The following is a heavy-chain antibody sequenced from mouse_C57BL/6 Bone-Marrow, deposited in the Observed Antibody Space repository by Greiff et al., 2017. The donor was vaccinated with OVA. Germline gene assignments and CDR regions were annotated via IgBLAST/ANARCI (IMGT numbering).Heavy chain of an antibody. CDR3: EIWKGGNYTFAY. V-gene: IGHV1-74*01. Sequence: QVQLQQPGAELVKPGASVKVSCKASGYTFTSYWMHWVKQRPGQGLEWIGRIHPSDSDTNYNQKFKGKATLTVDKSSSTAYMQLSRLTSEDSAVYYCEIWKGGNYTFAYWGQGTLVTVSA. CDR2: IHPSDSDT. J-gene: IGHJ3*01. CDR1: GYTFTSYW. D-gene: IGHD2-1*01.